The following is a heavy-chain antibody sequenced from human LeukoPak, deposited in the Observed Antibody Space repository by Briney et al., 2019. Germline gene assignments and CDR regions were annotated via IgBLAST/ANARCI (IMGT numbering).Heavy chain of an antibody. V-gene: IGHV3-30*18. CDR1: GFTFSSYG. CDR2: ISYDGSNK. Sequence: GRSLRLSCAASGFTFSSYGMHWVRQAPGKGLEWVAVISYDGSNKYYADSVKGRFTISRDNSKNTLYLQMNSLRAEDTAVYYCAKDEDYWGQGTLVTVSS. J-gene: IGHJ4*02. CDR3: AKDEDY.